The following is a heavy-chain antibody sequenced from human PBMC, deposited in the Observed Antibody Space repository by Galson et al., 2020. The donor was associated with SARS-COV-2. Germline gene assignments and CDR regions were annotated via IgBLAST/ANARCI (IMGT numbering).Heavy chain of an antibody. Sequence: GESLKISCAGPGFNFSNYEMNWVRQAPGKGLEWVAYISDSGTNNYYADSVKGRFTISRDNAMNSLYLQMTSLRAEDTAVYYCASPYLAAASFFCAFDIWGLGTVVTVSS. CDR2: ISDSGTNN. J-gene: IGHJ3*02. CDR3: ASPYLAAASFFCAFDI. CDR1: GFNFSNYE. V-gene: IGHV3-48*03. D-gene: IGHD2-15*01.